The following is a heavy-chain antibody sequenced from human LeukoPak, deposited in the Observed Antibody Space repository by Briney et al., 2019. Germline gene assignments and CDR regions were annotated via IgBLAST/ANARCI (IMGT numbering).Heavy chain of an antibody. V-gene: IGHV5-51*01. CDR3: ARLLISGSMKAPGDY. D-gene: IGHD1-26*01. CDR1: GYSFTNYW. CDR2: IYPGGSDT. J-gene: IGHJ4*02. Sequence: GASLQISCKGSGYSFTNYWIAWVRQMPGKGLEWMGIIYPGGSDTRYSPSFQGQVTISADKSITTAYLQWSSLRASDTAIYYCARLLISGSMKAPGDYWGQGTLVTVSS.